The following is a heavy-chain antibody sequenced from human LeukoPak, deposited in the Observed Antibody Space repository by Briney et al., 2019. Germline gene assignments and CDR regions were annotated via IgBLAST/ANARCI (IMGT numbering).Heavy chain of an antibody. J-gene: IGHJ4*02. V-gene: IGHV4-4*07. CDR3: ARGVSPLDY. D-gene: IGHD2-8*01. CDR1: GGSISSYY. Sequence: SETLSLTCTVSGGSISSYYWSWVRQPAGKELEWIGRIQSSGSTNHNPSLKSRVTMSVDTSEFQFSLKLSSVTAADTAVYYCARGVSPLDYWGQGTLVTVSS. CDR2: IQSSGST.